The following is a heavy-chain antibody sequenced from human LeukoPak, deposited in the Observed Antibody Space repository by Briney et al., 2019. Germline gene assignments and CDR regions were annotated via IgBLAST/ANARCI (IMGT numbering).Heavy chain of an antibody. J-gene: IGHJ4*02. D-gene: IGHD3-10*01. CDR1: GFTFNTYS. Sequence: PGGSLRLSCAASGFTFNTYSMNWVRQAPGKGLEWVSYINSGSTTIYYADAVKGRFTISRDNAKNSLYLQMNSLRAEDTAVYYCTRDVSYYDSGSPTVVETLDYWGQGTLVTVSS. V-gene: IGHV3-48*01. CDR3: TRDVSYYDSGSPTVVETLDY. CDR2: INSGSTTI.